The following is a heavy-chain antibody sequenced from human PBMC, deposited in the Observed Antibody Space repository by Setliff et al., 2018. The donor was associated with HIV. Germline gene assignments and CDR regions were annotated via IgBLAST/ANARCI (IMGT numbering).Heavy chain of an antibody. J-gene: IGHJ4*02. Sequence: SETLSLTCTVSDGSISSYYWSWIRQPPGKGLEWIGYIYTSGSTNYNPSLKSRVTISVDTSKNQFSLKLSSVTAADTAVYYCGAGSNYDDSGYYSPYFDYWGQGALVTVSS. D-gene: IGHD3-3*01. CDR3: GAGSNYDDSGYYSPYFDY. V-gene: IGHV4-4*08. CDR1: DGSISSYY. CDR2: IYTSGST.